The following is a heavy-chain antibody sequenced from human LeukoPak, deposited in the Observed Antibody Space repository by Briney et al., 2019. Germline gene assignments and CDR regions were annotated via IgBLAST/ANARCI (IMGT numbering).Heavy chain of an antibody. V-gene: IGHV4-34*01. J-gene: IGHJ1*01. CDR1: GGSFSGFY. Sequence: SETLSLTCAVYGGSFSGFYWSWIRQPPGKGLEWIGEINHVGSTNYNPSLKSRVTISVDTSKNQFSLKLRSVTAADTAVYFCARGGYYDSSGYSAAEYFQQWGQGTLVTVSS. CDR2: INHVGST. CDR3: ARGGYYDSSGYSAAEYFQQ. D-gene: IGHD3-22*01.